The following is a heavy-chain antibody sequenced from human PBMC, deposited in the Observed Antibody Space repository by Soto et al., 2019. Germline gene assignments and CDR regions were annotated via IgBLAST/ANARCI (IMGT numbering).Heavy chain of an antibody. CDR3: AKKGDYDILTGYYYFDY. Sequence: GGSLRLSCAASGFTFSSYAMSWVRQAPGKGLEWVSAISGSCGSTYYADSVKGRFTISRDNSKNTLYLQMNSLRAEDTAVYYCAKKGDYDILTGYYYFDYWGQGTLVTVSS. CDR2: ISGSCGST. D-gene: IGHD3-9*01. V-gene: IGHV3-23*01. J-gene: IGHJ4*02. CDR1: GFTFSSYA.